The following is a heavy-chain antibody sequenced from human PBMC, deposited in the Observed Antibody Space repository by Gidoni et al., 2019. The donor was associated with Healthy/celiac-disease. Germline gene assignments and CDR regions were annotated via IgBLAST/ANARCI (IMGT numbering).Heavy chain of an antibody. Sequence: EVQLVESGGGLVQPGGSLRLSCAASGFTFGSYSINWVRQAPGKGLEWGSDISSSSSTIFYAASVKGRFTISRDNAKNSLYLQMNSLRDEDTAVYYCARDLGRYYDSSGYYYYYYGMDVWGQGTTVTVSS. V-gene: IGHV3-48*02. CDR3: ARDLGRYYDSSGYYYYYYGMDV. D-gene: IGHD3-22*01. J-gene: IGHJ6*02. CDR2: ISSSSSTI. CDR1: GFTFGSYS.